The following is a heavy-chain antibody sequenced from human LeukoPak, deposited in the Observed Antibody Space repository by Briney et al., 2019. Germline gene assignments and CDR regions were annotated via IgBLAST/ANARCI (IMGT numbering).Heavy chain of an antibody. Sequence: ASVKVSCKASGYTFTGQYIHWVRQAPGQGLKWMGWIDPNSGGTNYAQKFQGRVTMTRDTSISTVYMELSRLTSDDTAVYYCASRSASGNWFLAYWGQGSLVTLSS. CDR3: ASRSASGNWFLAY. D-gene: IGHD3-10*01. J-gene: IGHJ4*02. CDR1: GYTFTGQY. CDR2: IDPNSGGT. V-gene: IGHV1-2*02.